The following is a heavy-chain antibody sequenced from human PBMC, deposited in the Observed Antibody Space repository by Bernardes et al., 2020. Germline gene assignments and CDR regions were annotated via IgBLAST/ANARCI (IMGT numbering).Heavy chain of an antibody. CDR1: GYTFTSYG. D-gene: IGHD5-12*01. Sequence: ASLKVSCKASGYTFTSYGISWVRQAPGQGLEWMGWISAYNGNTNYAQKLQGRVTMTTDTSTSTAYMELRSLRSDDTAVYYCARVQWLRFRYYYGMDVWGQQTTVTVSS. CDR2: ISAYNGNT. V-gene: IGHV1-18*01. CDR3: ARVQWLRFRYYYGMDV. J-gene: IGHJ6*02.